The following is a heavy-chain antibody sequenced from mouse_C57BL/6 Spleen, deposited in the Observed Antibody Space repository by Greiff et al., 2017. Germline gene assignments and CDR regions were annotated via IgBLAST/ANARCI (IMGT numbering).Heavy chain of an antibody. D-gene: IGHD2-5*01. CDR2: IDPETGGT. J-gene: IGHJ1*03. CDR1: GYTFTDYE. Sequence: QVQLQQSGAELVRPGASVTLSCKASGYTFTDYEMHWVKQTPVHGLEWIGAIDPETGGTAYNQKFKGKAILTADKSSSTAYMELRSLTSEDSAVYYWTRGLYYSNWYFDVWGTGTTVTVSS. CDR3: TRGLYYSNWYFDV. V-gene: IGHV1-15*01.